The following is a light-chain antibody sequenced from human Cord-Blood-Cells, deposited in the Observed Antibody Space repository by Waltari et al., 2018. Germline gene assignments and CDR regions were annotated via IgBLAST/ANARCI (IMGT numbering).Light chain of an antibody. CDR3: CSYAGSSTLV. CDR1: SSDVRSYNL. Sequence: QSALTPPASVSGSPGQSITISCTGTSSDVRSYNLVSWYQQQPGKAPKLMIYEGSKRPSVVSNRFSGSKSGNTASLTSSGLQAEDEADYYCCSYAGSSTLVFGGGTKLTVL. V-gene: IGLV2-23*01. CDR2: EGS. J-gene: IGLJ2*01.